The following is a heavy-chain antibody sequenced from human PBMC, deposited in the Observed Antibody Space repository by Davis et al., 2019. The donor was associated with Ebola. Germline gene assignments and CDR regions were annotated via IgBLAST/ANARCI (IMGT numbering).Heavy chain of an antibody. Sequence: GGSLRLSCAASGFTFSSYWMNWVRQAPGKGLEWVSSISSSSSYIYYADSVKGRFTISRDNAKNSLYLQMNSLRAEDTAVYYCARAVVVAANFDYWGQGTLVTVSS. CDR3: ARAVVVAANFDY. D-gene: IGHD2-15*01. J-gene: IGHJ4*02. CDR2: ISSSSSYI. CDR1: GFTFSSYW. V-gene: IGHV3-21*01.